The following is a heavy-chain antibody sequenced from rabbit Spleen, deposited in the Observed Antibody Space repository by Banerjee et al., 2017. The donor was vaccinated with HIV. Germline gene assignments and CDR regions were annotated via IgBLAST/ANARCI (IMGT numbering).Heavy chain of an antibody. CDR1: GFSFSSSYY. V-gene: IGHV1S40*01. CDR2: IYAGSSGS. Sequence: QSLEESGGGLVQPEGSLTLTCTASGFSFSSSYYMCWVRQAPGKGLEWIACIYAGSSGSYYASWAKGRFSSSKTSSTTVTLQMTSLTVADTATYFCARAYAWNGDGYIYYFNLWGPGTLVTVS. CDR3: ARAYAWNGDGYIYYFNL. D-gene: IGHD6-1*01. J-gene: IGHJ4*01.